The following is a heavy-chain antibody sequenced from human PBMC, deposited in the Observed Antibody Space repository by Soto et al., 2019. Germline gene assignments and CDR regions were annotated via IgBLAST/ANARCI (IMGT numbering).Heavy chain of an antibody. D-gene: IGHD6-13*01. CDR2: INAATGDT. Sequence: ASVKVSCKASGYTFTSYGIHWARQAPGQRLEWMGWINAATGDTKYSPKFQGRVTITRDKSGRTAYMELSSLRSEDTAVYYCVRRHVSATGIDWFDPWGQGILATVSS. J-gene: IGHJ5*02. CDR1: GYTFTSYG. CDR3: VRRHVSATGIDWFDP. V-gene: IGHV1-3*01.